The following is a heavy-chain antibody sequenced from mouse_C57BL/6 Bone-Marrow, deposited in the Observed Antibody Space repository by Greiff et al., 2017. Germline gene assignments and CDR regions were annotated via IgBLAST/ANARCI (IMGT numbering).Heavy chain of an antibody. D-gene: IGHD1-1*01. V-gene: IGHV2-2*01. Sequence: VQGVESGPGLVQPSQSLSITCTVSGFSLTSYGVHWVRQSPGKGLEWLGVIWSGGSTDYNAAFISRLSISKDNSNSQVFFKMNSLQADDTAIYYCARNSFITTVVPFAYWRQGTLVTVSA. CDR1: GFSLTSYG. CDR3: ARNSFITTVVPFAY. CDR2: IWSGGST. J-gene: IGHJ3*01.